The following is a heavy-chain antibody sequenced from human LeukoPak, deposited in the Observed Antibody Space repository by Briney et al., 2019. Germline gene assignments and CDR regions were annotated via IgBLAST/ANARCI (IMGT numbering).Heavy chain of an antibody. V-gene: IGHV3-7*01. CDR2: IKHDGREK. CDR3: ASLWESHYFDY. Sequence: GGSLRLSCVASGFTFETYWMSWVREAPGKGLGWLANIKHDGREKYSVDSVKGRFTISRDNAKASVYLHMNSLRVEDTAIYYCASLWESHYFDYWGQGTLVTVSS. D-gene: IGHD1-26*01. J-gene: IGHJ4*02. CDR1: GFTFETYW.